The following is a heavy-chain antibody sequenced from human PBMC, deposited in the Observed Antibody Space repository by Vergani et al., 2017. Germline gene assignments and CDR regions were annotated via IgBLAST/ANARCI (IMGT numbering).Heavy chain of an antibody. CDR2: ISSSSYI. V-gene: IGHV3-21*01. CDR1: GFTFSSYS. J-gene: IGHJ6*03. CDR3: AREPGGSYSGYYYYYYMDV. D-gene: IGHD1-26*01. Sequence: EVQLVESGGGLVKPGGSLRLSCAASGFTFSSYSMNWVRQAPGKGLEWVSSISSSSYIYYADSVKGRFTISRDNAKNSLYLQMNSLRAEDTAVYYCAREPGGSYSGYYYYYYMDVWGKGTTVTVSS.